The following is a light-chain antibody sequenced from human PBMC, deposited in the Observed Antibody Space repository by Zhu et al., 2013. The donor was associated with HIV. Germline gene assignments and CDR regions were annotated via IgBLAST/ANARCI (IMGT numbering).Light chain of an antibody. Sequence: QSALTQPASVSASPGQSITISCTGTSSDLGTYNYVSWHQQHPGKAPKLMIYEVNKRPSGVPDRFSGSKSGDTASLTVSGLQAEDEADYYCSSYAGNNNYVFGTGTEVTVL. CDR3: SSYAGNNNYV. CDR1: SSDLGTYNY. CDR2: EVN. V-gene: IGLV2-8*01. J-gene: IGLJ1*01.